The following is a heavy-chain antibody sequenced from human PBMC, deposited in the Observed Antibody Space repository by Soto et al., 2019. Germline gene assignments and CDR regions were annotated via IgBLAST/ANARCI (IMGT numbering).Heavy chain of an antibody. CDR1: VDRVSTNSRA. D-gene: IGHD2-21*01. J-gene: IGHJ6*02. CDR2: TYYKSKWYT. Sequence: SQTLSLTCVISVDRVSTNSRAWNWIRQSPSRGLEWLGRTYYKSKWYTDYALSVKSRMTINTDTSKNQFSLQLNSVTPEDTAVYYCARGIPGLYYYAMDVWGQGTMVTVSS. CDR3: ARGIPGLYYYAMDV. V-gene: IGHV6-1*01.